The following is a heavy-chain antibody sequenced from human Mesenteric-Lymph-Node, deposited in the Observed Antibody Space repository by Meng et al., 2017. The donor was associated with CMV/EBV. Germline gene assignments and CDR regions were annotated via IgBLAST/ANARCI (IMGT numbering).Heavy chain of an antibody. CDR3: ASSSSLGGASFDY. J-gene: IGHJ4*02. CDR1: GGSISSANYY. CDR2: IYYSGSA. V-gene: IGHV4-30-4*08. Sequence: SETLSLTCTVSGGSISSANYYWSWIRQPPGKGLEWIGYIYYSGSAYYNPSLESRVTISVDTSKNQFSLKLSSVTAADTAVYYYASSSSLGGASFDYWGQGTLVTVSS. D-gene: IGHD6-6*01.